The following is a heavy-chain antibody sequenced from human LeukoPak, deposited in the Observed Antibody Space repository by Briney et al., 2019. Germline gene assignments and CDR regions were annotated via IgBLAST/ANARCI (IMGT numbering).Heavy chain of an antibody. V-gene: IGHV4-34*01. CDR1: GGSFSGYY. Sequence: SETLSLTCAVYGGSFSGYYWSWIRQPPGKGLEWIGEINHSGSTNYNPSLKSRVTISVDTSKNQFSLKLSSVTAADTAVYYCARQSRIGNWFDPWGQGTLVTVSS. D-gene: IGHD2-15*01. CDR3: ARQSRIGNWFDP. CDR2: INHSGST. J-gene: IGHJ5*02.